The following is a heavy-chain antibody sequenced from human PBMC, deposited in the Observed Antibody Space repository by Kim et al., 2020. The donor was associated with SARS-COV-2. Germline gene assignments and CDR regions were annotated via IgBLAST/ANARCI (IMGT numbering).Heavy chain of an antibody. V-gene: IGHV3-74*01. J-gene: IGHJ4*02. Sequence: YADSVRGRFTIARDNAKNTLYLQMNSLRAEDLAVYYCARGSGNVGFDYWGQGVLVTVSS. CDR3: ARGSGNVGFDY. D-gene: IGHD1-26*01.